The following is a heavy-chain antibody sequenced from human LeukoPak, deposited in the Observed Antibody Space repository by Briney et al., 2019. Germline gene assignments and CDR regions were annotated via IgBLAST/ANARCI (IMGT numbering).Heavy chain of an antibody. CDR3: ARGGTGVSRDY. CDR1: GFIFSNYA. J-gene: IGHJ4*02. Sequence: GGSLSLSCAASGFIFSNYAMSWVRQAPGKGPEWVANINEDESEKYYVDSVEGRFTISRDNAKRSLYLQMNSLRAEDTAVYYWARGGTGVSRDYWGQGTLVTVAS. CDR2: INEDESEK. V-gene: IGHV3-7*01. D-gene: IGHD3/OR15-3a*01.